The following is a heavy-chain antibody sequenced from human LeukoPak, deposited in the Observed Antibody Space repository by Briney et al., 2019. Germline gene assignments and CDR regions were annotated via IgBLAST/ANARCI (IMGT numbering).Heavy chain of an antibody. Sequence: SETLSLTCTVSGGSISSYYWSWIRQPPGKGLEWIGYIYYSGSTNYNPSLKSRVTISVDTSKNQFSLKLSPVTAADTAVYYCARGPWYYGSGSHGFDYWGQGTLVTVSS. CDR2: IYYSGST. CDR3: ARGPWYYGSGSHGFDY. V-gene: IGHV4-59*12. D-gene: IGHD3-10*01. J-gene: IGHJ4*02. CDR1: GGSISSYY.